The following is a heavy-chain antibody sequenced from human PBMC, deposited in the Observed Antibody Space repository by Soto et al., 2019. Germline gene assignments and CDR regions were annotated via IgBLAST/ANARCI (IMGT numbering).Heavy chain of an antibody. CDR1: GFTFSSYA. CDR2: ISGSGGGT. Sequence: GGSLRLSCAASGFTFSSYAMSWVRQAPGKGLEWVSSISGSGGGTYYADSVKGRFTFSRDNSKNTLYLQMNSLRAEDTAVYYCAKFGMATTKRSPPYYIDYWGQGALVT. CDR3: AKFGMATTKRSPPYYIDY. V-gene: IGHV3-23*01. D-gene: IGHD1-1*01. J-gene: IGHJ4*02.